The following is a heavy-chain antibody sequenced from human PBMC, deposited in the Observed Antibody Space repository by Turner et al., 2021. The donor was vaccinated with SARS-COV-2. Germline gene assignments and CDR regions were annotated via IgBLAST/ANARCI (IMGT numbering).Heavy chain of an antibody. V-gene: IGHV3-33*01. CDR1: GFTLSRYG. Sequence: QVQLVESGGGVVQPGRSLSLSCAASGFTLSRYGMHWVRQAPGKGLEWVAVIWYDGSNKYYADSVKGRFTISRDNSKNTLYLQMNSLRAEDTAVYYCARDHYYDSSGYTLDAFDIWGQGTMVTISS. J-gene: IGHJ3*02. CDR2: IWYDGSNK. D-gene: IGHD3-22*01. CDR3: ARDHYYDSSGYTLDAFDI.